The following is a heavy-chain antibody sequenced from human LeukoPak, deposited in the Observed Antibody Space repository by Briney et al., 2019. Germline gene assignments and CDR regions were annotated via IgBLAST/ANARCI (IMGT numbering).Heavy chain of an antibody. J-gene: IGHJ5*02. Sequence: GGSLRLSCAASGFTFDDYGMTWVRQVPGEGLYWISGINGKGDSTGHADSVKGRFTISRDNAKNSLYLQMNSLRAEDTALYYCARDASGGYDHWGQGTPVTVSS. V-gene: IGHV3-20*04. CDR3: ARDASGGYDH. CDR2: INGKGDST. D-gene: IGHD1-26*01. CDR1: GFTFDDYG.